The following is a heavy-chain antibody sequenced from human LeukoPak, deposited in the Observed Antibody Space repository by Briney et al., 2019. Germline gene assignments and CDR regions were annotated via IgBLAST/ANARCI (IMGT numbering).Heavy chain of an antibody. V-gene: IGHV4-34*01. D-gene: IGHD5-12*01. J-gene: IGHJ4*02. CDR1: GGSFSGDF. CDR2: INHGGST. Sequence: SETLSLTCAVYGGSFSGDFWSWIRQSPGKGLEWIGEINHGGSTTYNPSLQSRVTMSVDTSKNQFSLKLSSVTAADTAVYYCARGVGGYPFDYWGQGTLVTVSS. CDR3: ARGVGGYPFDY.